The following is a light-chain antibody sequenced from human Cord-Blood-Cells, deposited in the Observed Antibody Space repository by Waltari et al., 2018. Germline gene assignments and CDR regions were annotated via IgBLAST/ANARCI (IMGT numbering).Light chain of an antibody. J-gene: IGKJ3*01. CDR1: QDISNY. V-gene: IGKV1-33*01. Sequence: DIQMTQSPSSLSASVGDRVTLTCQASQDISNYLNWYQQKPGKAPKLLIYDASNLETGVPSRFSGSGSGTDFTFTISSLQPEDIATYYCQQYDNLPFGPGTKVDIK. CDR2: DAS. CDR3: QQYDNLP.